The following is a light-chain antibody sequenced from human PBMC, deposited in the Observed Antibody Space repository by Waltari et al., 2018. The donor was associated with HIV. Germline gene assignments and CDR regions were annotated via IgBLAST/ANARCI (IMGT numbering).Light chain of an antibody. CDR1: SSTIGAAYD. CDR2: GNK. Sequence: QSMLTQPPSVSGAPGQRLTISCTGSSSTIGAAYDVHWYQQIAGTAPKLLISGNKNRPSGGPDRCSASKSGTSAALTISGLQAEDEADYFCQSYDISLSASVVFGGGTRLTVL. V-gene: IGLV1-40*01. J-gene: IGLJ2*01. CDR3: QSYDISLSASVV.